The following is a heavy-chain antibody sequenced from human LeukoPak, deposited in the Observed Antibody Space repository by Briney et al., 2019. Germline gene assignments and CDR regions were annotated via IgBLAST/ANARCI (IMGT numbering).Heavy chain of an antibody. V-gene: IGHV5-51*01. Sequence: GESLKISCKGSGYSFTSYWIGWVRQMPGKGLEWMGIIYPGDSDTRYSPSFQGQVTISADKSISTAYLQWSSLKASDTAMYYCARLDRYYYDSSGYSHYFDYWGQGTLVTVSS. CDR1: GYSFTSYW. D-gene: IGHD3-22*01. CDR2: IYPGDSDT. CDR3: ARLDRYYYDSSGYSHYFDY. J-gene: IGHJ4*02.